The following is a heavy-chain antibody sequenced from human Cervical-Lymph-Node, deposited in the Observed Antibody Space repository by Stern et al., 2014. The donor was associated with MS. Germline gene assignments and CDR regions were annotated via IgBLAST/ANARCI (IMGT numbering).Heavy chain of an antibody. Sequence: QVQLVQSGAEVKKPGSSVKVSCKASGGDFTSYAISWVRQAPGQGLEWMGGIIPIFGPANYALKFQGRVMITADASTRTAYMELSSLTSEDTAVYFCARARSPSSSTSCYNYWGQGTPVTVSS. CDR3: ARARSPSSSTSCYNY. CDR1: GGDFTSYA. V-gene: IGHV1-69*01. CDR2: IIPIFGPA. J-gene: IGHJ4*02. D-gene: IGHD2-2*02.